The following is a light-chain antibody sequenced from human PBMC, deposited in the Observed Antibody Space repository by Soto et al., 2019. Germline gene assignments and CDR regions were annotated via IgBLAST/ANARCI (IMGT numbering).Light chain of an antibody. CDR2: DTS. V-gene: IGKV3-15*01. Sequence: EIVLTQSPGTLSLSPGERATLSCRATQSVSSNYLAWYQQKSGQAPRLLIYDTSTRASDVPARFSGSGSETEFTLTISGLQSEDFGIYYCHHYNNWPPRNTFGQGTKVDIK. J-gene: IGKJ2*01. CDR1: QSVSSN. CDR3: HHYNNWPPRNT.